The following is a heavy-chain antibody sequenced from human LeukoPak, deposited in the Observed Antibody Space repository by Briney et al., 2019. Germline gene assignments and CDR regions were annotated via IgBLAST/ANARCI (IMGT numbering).Heavy chain of an antibody. D-gene: IGHD6-13*01. J-gene: IGHJ3*02. CDR3: AKADDSSSWYRGPHAFDI. V-gene: IGHV3-23*01. CDR2: ISGSGGST. CDR1: GFTFSSYG. Sequence: GGSLRLSCAASGFTFSSYGMSWVGQAPGKGLEWVSAISGSGGSTYYADSVKGRFTISRDNSKNTLYLQINSLRAEDTAVYYCAKADDSSSWYRGPHAFDIWGQGTMVTVSS.